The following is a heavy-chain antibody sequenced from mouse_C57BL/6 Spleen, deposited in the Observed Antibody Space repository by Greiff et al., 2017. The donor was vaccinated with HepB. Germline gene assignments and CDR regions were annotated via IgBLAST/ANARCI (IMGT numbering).Heavy chain of an antibody. D-gene: IGHD1-1*01. CDR2: IDPEDGET. Sequence: EVKLVESGAELVKPGASVKLSCTASGFNIKDYYMHRVKQRTEQGLEWIGRIDPEDGETKYDPKFQGKATITADTSSNTAYLQLSSLTSEDTAVYYCAEDYGSSSAWFAYWGQGTLVTVSA. CDR3: AEDYGSSSAWFAY. J-gene: IGHJ3*01. V-gene: IGHV14-2*01. CDR1: GFNIKDYY.